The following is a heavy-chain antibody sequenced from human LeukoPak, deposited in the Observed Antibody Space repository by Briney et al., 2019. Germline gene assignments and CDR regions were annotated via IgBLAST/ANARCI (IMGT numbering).Heavy chain of an antibody. V-gene: IGHV3-9*01. CDR2: ISWNSGSI. D-gene: IGHD6-13*01. CDR1: GFTFSSYG. J-gene: IGHJ5*02. CDR3: AKDISSSLSSPGFDP. Sequence: GRSLRLSCAASGFTFSSYGMHWVRQAPRKGLEWVSGISWNSGSIGYADSVKGRFTISRDNAKNSLYLQMNSLRAEDTALYYCAKDISSSLSSPGFDPWGQGTLVTVSS.